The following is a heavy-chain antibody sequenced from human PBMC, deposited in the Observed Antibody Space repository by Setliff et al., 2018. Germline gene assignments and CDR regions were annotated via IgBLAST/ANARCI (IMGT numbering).Heavy chain of an antibody. D-gene: IGHD3-3*01. CDR1: DGSIRSGDY. Sequence: SSETLSLTCTVSDGSIRSGDYWGWIRQHPGKGLEWIGYIHHTGTTFYNPSLRSRVTISVDTSKNQFSLKLSSVTAADTAVYYCARGFQQFLEDAFDIWGQGTMVTVSS. CDR2: IHHTGTT. CDR3: ARGFQQFLEDAFDI. V-gene: IGHV4-31*03. J-gene: IGHJ3*02.